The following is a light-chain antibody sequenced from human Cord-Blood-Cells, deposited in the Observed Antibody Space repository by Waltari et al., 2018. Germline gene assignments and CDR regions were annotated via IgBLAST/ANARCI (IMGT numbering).Light chain of an antibody. J-gene: IGKJ3*01. Sequence: AIQLTQSPSSLSASVGDRVTITCRASQGISSALAWYQQKPGKAPKLLIYDASSFESGVPSRFSGSGSGTDLTLTISSLQPEDFATYYFQQFNSYPFTFGPGTKVDIK. CDR2: DAS. V-gene: IGKV1-13*02. CDR3: QQFNSYPFT. CDR1: QGISSA.